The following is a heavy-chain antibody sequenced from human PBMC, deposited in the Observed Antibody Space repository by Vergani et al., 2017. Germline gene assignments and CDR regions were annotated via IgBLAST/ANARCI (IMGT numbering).Heavy chain of an antibody. CDR2: IGSSGPYI. V-gene: IGHV3-11*06. CDR3: ARYCSSGGCPDNYGIDV. J-gene: IGHJ6*02. CDR1: GFTFSYYY. D-gene: IGHD2-8*01. Sequence: VQLVESGGGLVQPGGSLRLSCAASGFTFSYYYMSGVRQAPGKGLDWVTYIGSSGPYINYADSVKGRFIISRDNTNNSLFLQLRSQRAEDAAVYYCARYCSSGGCPDNYGIDVWGQGATVTVSS.